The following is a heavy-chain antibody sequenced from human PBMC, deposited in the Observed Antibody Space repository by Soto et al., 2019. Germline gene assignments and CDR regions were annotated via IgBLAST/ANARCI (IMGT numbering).Heavy chain of an antibody. CDR1: GFPFGTTD. D-gene: IGHD3-10*01. J-gene: IGHJ5*02. CDR3: VKHSGWFNT. Sequence: QLLQSGGGLVQPGGSLTLSCAASGFPFGTTDMSWVRQAPGEGLEWVSTIDGSGGITFYADSVKGRFTISMDNSRNTVYLQMNSLRGDDTALYYCVKHSGWFNTWGQGALVTVSS. V-gene: IGHV3-23*01. CDR2: IDGSGGIT.